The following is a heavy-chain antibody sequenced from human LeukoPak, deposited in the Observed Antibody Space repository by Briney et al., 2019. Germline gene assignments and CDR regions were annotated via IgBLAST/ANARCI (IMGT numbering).Heavy chain of an antibody. J-gene: IGHJ4*02. CDR3: VRGRRSLGEIVPDWHSYGLDV. D-gene: IGHD4-17*01. Sequence: SQPLSLTCTVSGVSVDSDDYYWGWIRRTPGKGLEWIVYIPGSGATAYKSSVRTPSSISLDTSTNQFSLTLSSVAAADSAVYYCVRGRRSLGEIVPDWHSYGLDVWGQGTLVTVSS. CDR2: IPGSGAT. V-gene: IGHV4-30-4*08. CDR1: GVSVDSDDYY.